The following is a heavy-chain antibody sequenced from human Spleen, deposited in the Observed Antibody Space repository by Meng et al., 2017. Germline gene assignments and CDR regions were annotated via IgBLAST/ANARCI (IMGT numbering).Heavy chain of an antibody. J-gene: IGHJ4*02. V-gene: IGHV3-48*03. D-gene: IGHD5/OR15-5a*01. CDR1: GFTFNNYE. CDR3: ARDLARNYLRPNLFDY. CDR2: ISSSGNTI. Sequence: GGSLRLSCAASGFTFNNYEMNWVRQAPGKGLEWVSYISSSGNTIYYADSVKGRFIISRDNAKNSLYLQMNSLRAEDTAVYYCARDLARNYLRPNLFDYWGQGTLVTVSS.